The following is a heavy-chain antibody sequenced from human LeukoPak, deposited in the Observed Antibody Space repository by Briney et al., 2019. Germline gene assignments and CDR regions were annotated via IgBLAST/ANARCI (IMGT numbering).Heavy chain of an antibody. Sequence: GGSLRLSCAASGFTFSYYSMHWVRQAPGKGLEWVSSIGTTTSYIYYADSVKGRFTISRDNAKTSLYLQMNSLRAEDTAVYYCASSMVGYCSSTSCNDSFDVWGQGTMVTVSS. CDR1: GFTFSYYS. CDR2: IGTTTSYI. J-gene: IGHJ3*01. V-gene: IGHV3-21*01. D-gene: IGHD2-2*01. CDR3: ASSMVGYCSSTSCNDSFDV.